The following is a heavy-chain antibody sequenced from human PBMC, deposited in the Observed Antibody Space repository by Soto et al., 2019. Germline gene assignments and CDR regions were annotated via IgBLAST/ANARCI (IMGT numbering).Heavy chain of an antibody. V-gene: IGHV3-20*01. CDR3: ARDVAAADDDAFDI. CDR2: INWNGGST. Sequence: GGSLRLSCAASGFTFDDYGMSWVRQAPGKGLEWVSGINWNGGSTGYADSVKGRFTISRDNAKNSLYLQMNSLRAEDTALYHCARDVAAADDDAFDIWGQGTMVTVSS. D-gene: IGHD6-13*01. CDR1: GFTFDDYG. J-gene: IGHJ3*02.